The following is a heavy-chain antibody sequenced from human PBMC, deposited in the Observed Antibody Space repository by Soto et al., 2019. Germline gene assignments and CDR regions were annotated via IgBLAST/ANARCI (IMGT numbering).Heavy chain of an antibody. Sequence: QVQLVQSGAEVKKPGSSVKVSCKASGGTFSTYAISWVRQAPGQGLEWMGGIIPVFVTPKYAQKFQGRVTITADESASTVYLGLSSLRSEDTAVYYCARHWGFGTGYYFDFWGQGTLVTVSS. V-gene: IGHV1-69*01. CDR3: ARHWGFGTGYYFDF. CDR2: IIPVFVTP. CDR1: GGTFSTYA. J-gene: IGHJ4*02. D-gene: IGHD3-10*01.